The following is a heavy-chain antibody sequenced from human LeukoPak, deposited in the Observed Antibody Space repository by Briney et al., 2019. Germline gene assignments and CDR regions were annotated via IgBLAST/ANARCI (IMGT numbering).Heavy chain of an antibody. CDR1: GFTFSSYS. CDR2: ISYDGSNK. CDR3: AKRNPGGCSSTSCYTYFDY. J-gene: IGHJ4*02. V-gene: IGHV3-30*18. Sequence: TGGSLRLSCAASGFTFSSYSMNWVRQAPGKGLEWVAVISYDGSNKYYADSVKGRFTISRDNSKNTLYLQMNSLRAEDTAVYYCAKRNPGGCSSTSCYTYFDYWGQGTLVTVSS. D-gene: IGHD2-2*02.